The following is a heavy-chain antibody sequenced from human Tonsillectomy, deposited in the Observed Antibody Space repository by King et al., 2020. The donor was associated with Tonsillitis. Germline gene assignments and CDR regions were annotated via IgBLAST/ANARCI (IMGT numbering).Heavy chain of an antibody. Sequence: QLVQSGAEVKKPGASVKVSCEASGYTFTSYGINWVRQAPGQGLEWMGWISAYNGNTNYAQKLQGRVTMTTDKSTSTAYMELRGLRSDATAVYYCARNHYSNYESQYYYGMDVWGQGTTVTVSS. J-gene: IGHJ6*02. V-gene: IGHV1-18*04. CDR1: GYTFTSYG. CDR3: ARNHYSNYESQYYYGMDV. CDR2: ISAYNGNT. D-gene: IGHD4-11*01.